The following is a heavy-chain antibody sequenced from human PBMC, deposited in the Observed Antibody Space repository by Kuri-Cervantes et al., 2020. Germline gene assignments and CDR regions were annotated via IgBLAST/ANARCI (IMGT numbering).Heavy chain of an antibody. CDR2: ISYDGSNK. Sequence: GGSLRLSCAASGFTFSSYAMHWVRQAPGKGLEWVAVISYDGSNKYYADSVKGRFTISRDNSKNTLYLQMNSLRAEDTAVYYCARGITGNWFDPWGQGTLVTVSS. CDR1: GFTFSSYA. J-gene: IGHJ5*01. V-gene: IGHV3-30-3*01. CDR3: ARGITGNWFDP. D-gene: IGHD1-20*01.